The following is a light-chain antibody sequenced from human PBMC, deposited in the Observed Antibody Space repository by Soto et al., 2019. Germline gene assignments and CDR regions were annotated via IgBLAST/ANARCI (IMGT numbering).Light chain of an antibody. CDR1: QTVSSNY. Sequence: EYVLTQSPGTLSLSPGERATLSCRASQTVSSNYLAWYQHKPGQAPRLLISGASNRATDIPDRFRGSGSGTDFTLTISRLEPEDFAVYYCQQYGSSPQTFGQGTKVDI. CDR3: QQYGSSPQT. CDR2: GAS. J-gene: IGKJ1*01. V-gene: IGKV3-20*01.